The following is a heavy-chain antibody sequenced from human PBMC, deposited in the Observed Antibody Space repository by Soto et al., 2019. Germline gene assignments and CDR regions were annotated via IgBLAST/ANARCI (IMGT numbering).Heavy chain of an antibody. CDR2: IVVGSGNT. V-gene: IGHV1-58*01. CDR1: GFTFTSSA. CDR3: AASPGATKLYYYGMDV. J-gene: IGHJ6*02. Sequence: SVKVSCKASGFTFTSSAVQWVRQARGQRLEWIVWIVVGSGNTNYAQKFQERVTITRDMSTSTAYMERGSLRSEDTAVYYCAASPGATKLYYYGMDVWGQGTTVTVSS. D-gene: IGHD1-26*01.